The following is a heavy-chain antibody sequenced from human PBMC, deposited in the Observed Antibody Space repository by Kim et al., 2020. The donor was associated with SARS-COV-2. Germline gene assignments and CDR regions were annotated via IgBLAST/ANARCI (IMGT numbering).Heavy chain of an antibody. CDR2: INAGNGNT. V-gene: IGHV1-3*01. D-gene: IGHD3-10*01. J-gene: IGHJ6*02. CDR1: GYTFTSYA. Sequence: ASVKVSCKASGYTFTSYAMHWVRQAPGQRLEWMGWINAGNGNTKYSQKFQGRATITRDTSASTAYMELSSLRSEDTAVYYCARDGGVLWFGEINYYYGMDVWGQGTTVTVSS. CDR3: ARDGGVLWFGEINYYYGMDV.